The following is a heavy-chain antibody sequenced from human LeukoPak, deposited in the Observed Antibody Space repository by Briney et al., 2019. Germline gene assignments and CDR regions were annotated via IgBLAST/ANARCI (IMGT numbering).Heavy chain of an antibody. V-gene: IGHV1-69*13. CDR2: IIPIFGTA. Sequence: SAKVSCKASRGTFSSYAISWVRQAPGQGLEWMGRIIPIFGTANYAQKFQGRVTITADESTSTAYMELSSLRSEDTAVYYCARDRPGRYCSTTSCYNASPFDPWGQGTLVTVSS. CDR3: ARDRPGRYCSTTSCYNASPFDP. CDR1: RGTFSSYA. D-gene: IGHD2-2*02. J-gene: IGHJ5*02.